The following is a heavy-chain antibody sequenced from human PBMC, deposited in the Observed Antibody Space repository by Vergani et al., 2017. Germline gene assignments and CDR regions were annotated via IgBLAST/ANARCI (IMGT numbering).Heavy chain of an antibody. CDR1: GFTFSSYW. Sequence: EVQLVESGGGLVQPGGSLRLSCAASGFTFSSYWMHWFRQAPGKGLVWVSRINSDGSSTSYADSVKGRFTISRDNAKNTLYLQMNSLRAEDTAVYYCARAGGYYYYYMDVWGKGTTVTVSS. D-gene: IGHD3-16*01. J-gene: IGHJ6*03. CDR3: ARAGGYYYYYMDV. CDR2: INSDGSST. V-gene: IGHV3-74*01.